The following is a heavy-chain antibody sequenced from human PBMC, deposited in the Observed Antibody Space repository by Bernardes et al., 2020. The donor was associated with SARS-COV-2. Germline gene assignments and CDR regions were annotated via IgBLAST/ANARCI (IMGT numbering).Heavy chain of an antibody. CDR2: IKQDGSEK. CDR3: ARDICSGGSCYSFYYYYGMDV. J-gene: IGHJ6*02. V-gene: IGHV3-7*03. D-gene: IGHD2-15*01. CDR1: GFTFSSAC. Sequence: GGSLKVSCASSGFTFSSACMSWVHQASGMGLEWVANIKQDGSEKYYVDSVKGRFTISRDNAKNSLYLQMNSLRAEDTAVYYCARDICSGGSCYSFYYYYGMDVCGQGTTVTVA.